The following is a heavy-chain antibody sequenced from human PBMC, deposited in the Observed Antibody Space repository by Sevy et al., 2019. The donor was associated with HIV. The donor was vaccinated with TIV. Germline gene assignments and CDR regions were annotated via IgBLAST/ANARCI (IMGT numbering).Heavy chain of an antibody. D-gene: IGHD4-17*01. CDR1: GGSISSYY. J-gene: IGHJ4*02. CDR2: IYYSGSI. V-gene: IGHV4-59*01. CDR3: ARVMHGDLRGGLYYFDY. Sequence: SETLSLTCTVSGGSISSYYWSWIRQPPGKGLEWIGYIYYSGSINYNPSLKSRVTISVDTSKNQFSLKLSSVTAADTAVYYCARVMHGDLRGGLYYFDYWGQGTLVTVSS.